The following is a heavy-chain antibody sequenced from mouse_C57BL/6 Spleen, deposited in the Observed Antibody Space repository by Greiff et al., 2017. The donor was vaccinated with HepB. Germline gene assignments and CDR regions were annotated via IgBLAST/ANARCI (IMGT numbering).Heavy chain of an antibody. J-gene: IGHJ4*01. Sequence: QVQLQQSGAELVRPGASVTLSCKASGYTFTDYEMHWVKQTPVHGLEWIGAIDPETGGTAYNQKFKGKAILTADKSSRTAYMELRSLTSEDSAVYYCTRAGVGRRGAMDYWGQGTSGTVSS. D-gene: IGHD4-1*01. CDR2: IDPETGGT. CDR3: TRAGVGRRGAMDY. CDR1: GYTFTDYE. V-gene: IGHV1-15*01.